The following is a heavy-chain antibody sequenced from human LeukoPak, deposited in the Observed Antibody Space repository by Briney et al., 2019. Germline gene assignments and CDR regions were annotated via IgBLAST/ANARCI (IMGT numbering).Heavy chain of an antibody. CDR2: IRSSSSPI. J-gene: IGHJ4*02. Sequence: GGSLRLSCAASGFTFSSYYMSWVRQAPGKGLEWVSYIRSSSSPIYYADSVKGRFTISRDNAKNSLYLQMNGLRDDDTAVYYCARDLGYVDYWGQGTLVTVPS. CDR3: ARDLGYVDY. CDR1: GFTFSSYY. D-gene: IGHD6-13*01. V-gene: IGHV3-48*02.